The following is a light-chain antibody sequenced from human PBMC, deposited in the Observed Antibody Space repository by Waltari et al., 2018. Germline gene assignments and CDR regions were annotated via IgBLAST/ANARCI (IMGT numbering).Light chain of an antibody. CDR3: SSYAGSSKGV. V-gene: IGLV2-23*02. Sequence: QSALPQPASVSGSPGKSITISCTGTSSDVGNYKRVSWYQQHPGKAPKLMIYAVSKRPSGVSDRFSGSKSGDMASLTISGLQPEDEAEYFCSSYAGSSKGVFGGGTKVTVL. CDR1: SSDVGNYKR. J-gene: IGLJ2*01. CDR2: AVS.